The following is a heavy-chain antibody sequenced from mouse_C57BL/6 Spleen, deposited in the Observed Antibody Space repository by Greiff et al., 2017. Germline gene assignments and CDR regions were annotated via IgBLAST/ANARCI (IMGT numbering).Heavy chain of an antibody. Sequence: QVQLQQSGPELVKPGASVKISCKASGYAFSSSWMNWVKQRPGKGLEWIGRIYPGDGDTNYNEKFKGKATLTADKSSSTAYMQLSSLKYEDSAVYFCVLLLRGYWGQGTTLTVSS. D-gene: IGHD1-1*01. V-gene: IGHV1-82*01. J-gene: IGHJ2*01. CDR1: GYAFSSSW. CDR3: VLLLRGY. CDR2: IYPGDGDT.